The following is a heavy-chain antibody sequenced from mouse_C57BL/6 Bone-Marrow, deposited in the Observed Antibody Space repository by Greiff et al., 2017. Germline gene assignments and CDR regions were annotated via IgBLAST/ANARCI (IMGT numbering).Heavy chain of an antibody. D-gene: IGHD2-4*01. CDR2: INPNNGGT. V-gene: IGHV1-26*01. J-gene: IGHJ2*01. Sequence: EVQLQQSGPELVKPGASVKISCKASGYTFTDYYMNWVKQSHGKSLEWIGDINPNNGGTSYNQKFKGKATLTVDKSSSTAYMELRSLTSEDSAVYYCARPLYYDYDERDYFDYWGQGTTLTVSS. CDR1: GYTFTDYY. CDR3: ARPLYYDYDERDYFDY.